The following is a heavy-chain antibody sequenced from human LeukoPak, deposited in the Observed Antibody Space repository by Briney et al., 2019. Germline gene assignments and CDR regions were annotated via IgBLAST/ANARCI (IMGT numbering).Heavy chain of an antibody. D-gene: IGHD6-6*01. J-gene: IGHJ4*02. Sequence: GGSLRLSCAASGFTFSSYWMTWVRQAPGKGLEWVAVIWYDGSNKYYADSVKGRFTISRDNSKNTLYLQMNSLRAEDTAVYYCAREALSIAARPGSDYWGQGTLVTVSS. CDR1: GFTFSSYW. CDR2: IWYDGSNK. CDR3: AREALSIAARPGSDY. V-gene: IGHV3-33*08.